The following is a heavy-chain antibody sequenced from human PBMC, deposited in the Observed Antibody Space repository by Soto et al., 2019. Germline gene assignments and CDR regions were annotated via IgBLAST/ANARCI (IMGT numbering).Heavy chain of an antibody. CDR3: AKPRCYYDSSGYPTPDY. J-gene: IGHJ4*02. CDR2: ISSSSGTI. D-gene: IGHD3-22*01. V-gene: IGHV3-48*01. Sequence: EVQLVESGGGLVQPGGSLRLSCAASGFTFSGYNMNWVRQAPGKGLEWVSYISSSSGTIYYADSVKGRFTISRDNAKNTLYLHMNSLRAEDTAVYYCAKPRCYYDSSGYPTPDYWGQGTLVTVSS. CDR1: GFTFSGYN.